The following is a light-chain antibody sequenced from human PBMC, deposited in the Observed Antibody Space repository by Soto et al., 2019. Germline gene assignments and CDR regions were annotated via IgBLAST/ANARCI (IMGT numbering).Light chain of an antibody. CDR2: AAS. CDR1: QSISSY. J-gene: IGKJ2*01. Sequence: DIQMTQSPSSLSASVGDRVTITCRASQSISSYLNWYQQEPGKVPKVLIYAASRLQSGVPSRFSGSRSGTDFTLTISSLQPHDFATYYCQQSYTTPYTFGQGTKLEIK. V-gene: IGKV1-39*01. CDR3: QQSYTTPYT.